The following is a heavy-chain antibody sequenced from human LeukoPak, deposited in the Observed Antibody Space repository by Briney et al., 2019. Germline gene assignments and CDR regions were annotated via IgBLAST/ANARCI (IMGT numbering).Heavy chain of an antibody. V-gene: IGHV3-23*01. CDR3: AKDRGSSSWYVGDFDY. CDR1: GFTFSGYA. Sequence: GSLRLSCAASGFTFSGYAMSWVRQAPGKGLEWVSAISGSGGSTYYADSVKGRFTISRDNSKNTLYLQMNSLRAEDTAVYYCAKDRGSSSWYVGDFDYWGQGTLVTVSS. D-gene: IGHD6-13*01. J-gene: IGHJ4*02. CDR2: ISGSGGST.